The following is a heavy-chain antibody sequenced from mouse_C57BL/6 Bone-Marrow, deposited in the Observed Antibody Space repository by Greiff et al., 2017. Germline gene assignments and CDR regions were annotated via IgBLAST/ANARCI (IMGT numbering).Heavy chain of an antibody. CDR1: GFTFSDYG. Sequence: DVHLVESGGGLVKPGGSLKLSCAASGFTFSDYGMHWVRQAPEKGLEWVAYISSGSSTIYYADTVKGRFTISRDNAKNTLFLQMTSLRSEDTAMYYCARYYGSRVDYWGQGTSVTVSS. J-gene: IGHJ4*01. D-gene: IGHD1-1*01. CDR2: ISSGSSTI. CDR3: ARYYGSRVDY. V-gene: IGHV5-17*01.